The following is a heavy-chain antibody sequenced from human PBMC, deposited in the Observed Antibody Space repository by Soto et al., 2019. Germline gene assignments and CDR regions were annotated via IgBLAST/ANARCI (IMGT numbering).Heavy chain of an antibody. Sequence: TGGSLRLSCAASGFTFSSYGMHWVRQAPGKGLEWVAVIWYDGSNKYYADSVKGRFTISRDNSKNTLYLQMNSLRAEDTAVYYCARDRKWELLRTPYWYFDLWGRGTLVTVSS. D-gene: IGHD1-26*01. J-gene: IGHJ2*01. CDR2: IWYDGSNK. CDR1: GFTFSSYG. V-gene: IGHV3-33*01. CDR3: ARDRKWELLRTPYWYFDL.